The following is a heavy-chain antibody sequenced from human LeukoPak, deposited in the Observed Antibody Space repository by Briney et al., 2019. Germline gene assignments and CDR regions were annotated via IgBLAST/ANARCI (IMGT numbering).Heavy chain of an antibody. Sequence: GGSLRLFCAASGCTLSDYYMTWIRQAPGRGLEWVSYSGSSATTTYYADSVKGRFTISRDNAKNSLYLQLNSLRAEDTAAYFCATYRRAVYHGSRSDLFKYWGQGTLVTVSS. CDR3: ATYRRAVYHGSRSDLFKY. CDR2: SGSSATTT. CDR1: GCTLSDYY. D-gene: IGHD3-10*01. V-gene: IGHV3-11*01. J-gene: IGHJ4*02.